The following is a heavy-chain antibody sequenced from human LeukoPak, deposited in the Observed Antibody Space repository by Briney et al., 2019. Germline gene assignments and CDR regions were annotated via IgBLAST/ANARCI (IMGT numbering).Heavy chain of an antibody. CDR2: ISSSSSYT. V-gene: IGHV3-11*06. Sequence: PGGSLRLSCAASGFTFSDYYMSWIRQAPGKGLEWASYISSSSSYTNYADSVKGRFTISRDNAKNSLYLQMNSLRAEDTAVYYCAATGGSSWFLFQHWGQGTLVTVSS. D-gene: IGHD6-13*01. CDR1: GFTFSDYY. J-gene: IGHJ1*01. CDR3: AATGGSSWFLFQH.